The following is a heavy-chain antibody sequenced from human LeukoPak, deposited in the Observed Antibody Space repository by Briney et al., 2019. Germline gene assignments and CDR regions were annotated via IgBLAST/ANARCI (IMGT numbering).Heavy chain of an antibody. CDR2: IYYSGST. D-gene: IGHD2-15*01. J-gene: IGHJ6*03. CDR1: GGSISSYY. CDR3: ASGYCSGGSRYDYYYYYYMDV. Sequence: SETLSLTCTVSGGSISSYYWSWIRQPPGKGLERIGYIYYSGSTNYNPSLKSRVTISVDTSKNQFSLKLSSVTAADTAVYYCASGYCSGGSRYDYYYYYYMDVWGKGTTVTVSS. V-gene: IGHV4-59*01.